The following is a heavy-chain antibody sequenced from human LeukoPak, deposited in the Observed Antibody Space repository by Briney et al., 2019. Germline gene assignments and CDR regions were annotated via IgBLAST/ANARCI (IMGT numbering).Heavy chain of an antibody. J-gene: IGHJ4*02. Sequence: ASVKVSCKASGYTFTGYFIHWVRQAPGQGLEWMGWINPNSGGTNYAQKFQGRVTMTRDTSISTAYMELSRLRSDDTAVYYCARDPPRRTFIVGATDNDYWGQGTLVTVSS. D-gene: IGHD1-26*01. CDR1: GYTFTGYF. V-gene: IGHV1-2*02. CDR3: ARDPPRRTFIVGATDNDY. CDR2: INPNSGGT.